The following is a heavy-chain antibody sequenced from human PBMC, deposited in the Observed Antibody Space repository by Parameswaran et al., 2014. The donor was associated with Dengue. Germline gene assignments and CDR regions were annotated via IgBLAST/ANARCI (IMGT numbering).Heavy chain of an antibody. Sequence: RWIRQPPGKGLEWVSAISGSGGSTYYANSVKGRFTISRDNSENTLYLQMNSLRAEDTAVYYCARHSSGWYGDFAYWGQGTLVTVSS. D-gene: IGHD6-19*01. CDR2: ISGSGGST. J-gene: IGHJ4*02. V-gene: IGHV3-23*01. CDR3: ARHSSGWYGDFAY.